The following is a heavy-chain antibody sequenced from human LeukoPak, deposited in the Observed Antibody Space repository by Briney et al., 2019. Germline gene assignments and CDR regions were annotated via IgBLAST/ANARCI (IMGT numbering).Heavy chain of an antibody. Sequence: ASVKVSCKVSGYTLTELSMHWVRQAPGKGLEWMGGFDPEDGEPIYAQKFQGRITMTEDTSTDTAYMELSSLRSEVTAVYYCATLGYCSSTSCYKGDWFDPWGQGTLVTVSS. J-gene: IGHJ5*02. CDR2: FDPEDGEP. D-gene: IGHD2-2*02. CDR1: GYTLTELS. CDR3: ATLGYCSSTSCYKGDWFDP. V-gene: IGHV1-24*01.